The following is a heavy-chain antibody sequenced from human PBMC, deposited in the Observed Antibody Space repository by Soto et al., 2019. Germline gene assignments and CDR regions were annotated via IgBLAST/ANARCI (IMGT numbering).Heavy chain of an antibody. V-gene: IGHV1-24*01. D-gene: IGHD3-16*02. CDR3: ATDARAQDWGSYRRYYYYYGMDV. CDR1: GYTLTELS. Sequence: GASVKVSCKVSGYTLTELSMHWVRQAPGKGLEWMGGFDPEDGETIYAQKFQGRVTMTEDTSTDTAYMELSSLRSEDTAVYYCATDARAQDWGSYRRYYYYYGMDVWGQGTTVTVSS. CDR2: FDPEDGET. J-gene: IGHJ6*02.